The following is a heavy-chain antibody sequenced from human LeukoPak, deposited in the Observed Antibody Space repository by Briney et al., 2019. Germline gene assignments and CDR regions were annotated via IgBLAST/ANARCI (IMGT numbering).Heavy chain of an antibody. V-gene: IGHV4-4*02. CDR1: GFFFSSNAM. D-gene: IGHD2-2*01. J-gene: IGHJ4*02. CDR3: ARAPTEVPAALDY. CDR2: IYHSGST. Sequence: GSLRLSCAASGFFFSSNAMIWVRQAPGKGLEWIGEIYHSGSTNYNPSLKSRVTISVDKSKNQFSLKLSSVTAADTAVYYCARAPTEVPAALDYWGQGTLVTVSS.